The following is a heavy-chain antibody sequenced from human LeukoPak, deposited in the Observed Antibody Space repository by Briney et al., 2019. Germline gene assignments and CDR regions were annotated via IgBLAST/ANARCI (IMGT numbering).Heavy chain of an antibody. V-gene: IGHV4-39*07. J-gene: IGHJ4*02. D-gene: IGHD6-6*01. CDR1: GGSISSSSYY. CDR3: ARGGTRWQQLLLWSRDY. Sequence: SETLSLTCTVSGGSISSSSYYWGWIRQPPGKGLEWIGGIYYSGSTYYNPSLKSRVTISVDTSKNQFSLKLSSATAADTAVYYCARGGTRWQQLLLWSRDYWGQGTLVTVSS. CDR2: IYYSGST.